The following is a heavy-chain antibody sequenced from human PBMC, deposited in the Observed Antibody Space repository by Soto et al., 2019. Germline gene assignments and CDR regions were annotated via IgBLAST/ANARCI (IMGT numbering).Heavy chain of an antibody. V-gene: IGHV1-46*01. CDR1: GYTFLDFY. CDR2: INPSGGGT. CDR3: ARDKPFSADY. D-gene: IGHD3-3*02. Sequence: QVQLVQSGTEVKKPGASVKVSCKASGYTFLDFYIHWVRQAPGQGLEWMGFINPSGGGTTYAQQFQGRLTMTRDTSTSTVYMKLITLRSEDTAIYYCARDKPFSADYWGQGTLVT. J-gene: IGHJ4*02.